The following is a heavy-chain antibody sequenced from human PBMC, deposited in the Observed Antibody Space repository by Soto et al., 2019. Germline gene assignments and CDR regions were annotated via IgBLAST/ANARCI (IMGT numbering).Heavy chain of an antibody. CDR2: IYYSGIT. CDR3: ATSSTSGWGRGFDP. CDR1: GGSISSYY. Sequence: QVQLQESGPGLVKPSETLSLTCTVSGGSISSYYWSWIRQPPGKGLKWIGYIYYSGITNYNPSLKSRVTISVDMSKNQFSLKLSSVTAADTAVYYCATSSTSGWGRGFDPWGQGTLVTVSS. D-gene: IGHD6-19*01. J-gene: IGHJ5*02. V-gene: IGHV4-59*01.